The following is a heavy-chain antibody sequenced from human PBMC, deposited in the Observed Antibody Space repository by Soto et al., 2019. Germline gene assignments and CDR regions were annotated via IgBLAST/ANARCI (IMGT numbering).Heavy chain of an antibody. CDR1: GGSISSSNW. CDR2: IYHSGST. J-gene: IGHJ4*02. V-gene: IGHV4-4*02. Sequence: SETLSLTCAVSGGSISSSNWWSWVRQPPGKGLEWIGEIYHSGSTNYNPSLKSRVTISVDKSKNQFSLKLSSVTAADTAVYYCASVMITFGGVIVMEYYFDYWGQGTLVTV. CDR3: ASVMITFGGVIVMEYYFDY. D-gene: IGHD3-16*02.